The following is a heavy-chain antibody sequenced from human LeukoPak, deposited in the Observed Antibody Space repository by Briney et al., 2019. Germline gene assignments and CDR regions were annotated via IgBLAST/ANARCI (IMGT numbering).Heavy chain of an antibody. CDR3: ASQLLHDAFDI. D-gene: IGHD2-15*01. CDR1: GYSFTSYW. J-gene: IGHJ3*02. Sequence: GESLKISCQVSGYSFTSYWIGWVRQMPGKGLEWMGIIYPGDSDTRYSPSFQGQVTISADKSISTAYLQWSSLKASDTAMYYCASQLLHDAFDIWGQGTMVTVSS. CDR2: IYPGDSDT. V-gene: IGHV5-51*01.